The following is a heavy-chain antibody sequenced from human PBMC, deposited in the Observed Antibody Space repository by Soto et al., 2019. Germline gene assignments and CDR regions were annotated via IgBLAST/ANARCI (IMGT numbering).Heavy chain of an antibody. D-gene: IGHD3-3*01. CDR1: GFTFSNAW. CDR2: IKSKTDGGTT. Sequence: GGSLRLSCAASGFTFSNAWMSWVRQAPGKGLEWVGRIKSKTDGGTTDYAAPVKGRFTISRDDSKNTLYLQMNSLKTEDTAVYYCTTDVLRFLEWLLYDYWGQGTLVTVSS. J-gene: IGHJ4*02. CDR3: TTDVLRFLEWLLYDY. V-gene: IGHV3-15*01.